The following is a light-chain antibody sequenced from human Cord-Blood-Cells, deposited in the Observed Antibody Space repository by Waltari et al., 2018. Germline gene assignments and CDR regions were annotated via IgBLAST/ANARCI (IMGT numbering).Light chain of an antibody. Sequence: DIQMTQSPSNLSASVGERVTITCRASQSISSWLAWYQQKPGKAPKLLIYKSSSLESGVPSRFSGSGSGTEFTLTISSLQPDDFATYYGQQYNSYWTFGQGTKVEIK. CDR3: QQYNSYWT. CDR2: KSS. CDR1: QSISSW. V-gene: IGKV1-5*03. J-gene: IGKJ1*01.